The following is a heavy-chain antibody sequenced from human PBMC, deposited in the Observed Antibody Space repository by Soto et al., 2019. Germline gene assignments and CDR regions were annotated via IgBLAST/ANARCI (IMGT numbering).Heavy chain of an antibody. CDR1: GFGFSTHA. J-gene: IGHJ4*02. CDR3: AKGFDYGDTKHIDH. V-gene: IGHV3-23*01. D-gene: IGHD4-17*01. Sequence: ETLGLSCAASGFGFSTHALTWVRQAPGKGLEWLSSITNTGLTTHYADSVKGRFTISRENSRNTLHLQMNNLRVDDTAIYYCAKGFDYGDTKHIDHWGQGTL. CDR2: ITNTGLTT.